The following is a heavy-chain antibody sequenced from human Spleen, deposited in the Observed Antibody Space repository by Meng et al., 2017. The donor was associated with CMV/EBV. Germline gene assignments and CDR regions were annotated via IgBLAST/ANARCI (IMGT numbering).Heavy chain of an antibody. J-gene: IGHJ6*02. CDR1: GFTFSDYS. D-gene: IGHD2-2*01. V-gene: IGHV3-21*01. CDR2: ISSSSSYI. CDR3: ARGGQYCSSTNCYPHYYYGMDV. Sequence: GGSLRLSCAVSGFTFSDYSMNWVRQAPGKGLEWVSSISSSSSYIYYADSMKGRFTISRDNAKNSLYLQMDSLRAEDTALYYCARGGQYCSSTNCYPHYYYGMDVWGQGTTVTVSS.